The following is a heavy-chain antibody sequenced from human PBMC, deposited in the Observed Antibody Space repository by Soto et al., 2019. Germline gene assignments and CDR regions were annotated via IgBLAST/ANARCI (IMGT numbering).Heavy chain of an antibody. V-gene: IGHV4-34*01. J-gene: IGHJ3*02. CDR1: GGFVSSGSYY. D-gene: IGHD1-1*01. CDR2: MSHRGGT. Sequence: QVQLQQWGAGLLKPSETLSLTCAVYGGFVSSGSYYWSWIRQPPGKGLEWIGEMSHRGGTHFNPSLKGRVTRSVYTSMNQFSLKMSSVTAADTALYYCARVERGTATTVVDAFDIWGPGTMVTVSS. CDR3: ARVERGTATTVVDAFDI.